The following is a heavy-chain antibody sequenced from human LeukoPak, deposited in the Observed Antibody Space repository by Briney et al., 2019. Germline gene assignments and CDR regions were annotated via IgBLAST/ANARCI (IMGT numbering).Heavy chain of an antibody. CDR2: INSDGSWT. D-gene: IGHD2-2*01. J-gene: IGHJ4*02. Sequence: GGSLRLSCAASGNYWMHWVRQAPGKGLVWVSHINSDGSWTSYADSVKGRITISKDNAKNTVYLQMNNLRAEDTAVYYCVSFYETYWGRGTLVTVSS. CDR1: GNYW. V-gene: IGHV3-74*01. CDR3: VSFYETY.